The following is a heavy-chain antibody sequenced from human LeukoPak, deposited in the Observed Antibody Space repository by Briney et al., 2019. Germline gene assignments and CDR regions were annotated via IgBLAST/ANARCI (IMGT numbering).Heavy chain of an antibody. CDR3: VRDTRPNYYYYMDV. Sequence: GGSLRLSCAASGFTFSSYAMSWVRQAPGKGLEWVSAISGSGGSTYYADSVKGRFTISRDNSKNTLYLQMNSLRAEDTAVYYCVRDTRPNYYYYMDVWGKGTTVTISS. CDR2: ISGSGGST. CDR1: GFTFSSYA. D-gene: IGHD2-2*01. J-gene: IGHJ6*03. V-gene: IGHV3-23*01.